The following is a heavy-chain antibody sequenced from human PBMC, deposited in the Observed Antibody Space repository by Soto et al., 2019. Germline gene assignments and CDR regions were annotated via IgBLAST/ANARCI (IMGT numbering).Heavy chain of an antibody. CDR2: IYYSGST. CDR3: ARNVVVAAKRNLLDAFDI. D-gene: IGHD2-15*01. J-gene: IGHJ3*02. Sequence: PSETLSLTCTVSGGSVSSGSYYWSWIRQPPGKGLEWIGYIYYSGSTNYNPSLKSRVTISVDTSKNQFSLKLSSVTAADTAVYYCARNVVVAAKRNLLDAFDIWGQGTMVTGSS. V-gene: IGHV4-61*01. CDR1: GGSVSSGSYY.